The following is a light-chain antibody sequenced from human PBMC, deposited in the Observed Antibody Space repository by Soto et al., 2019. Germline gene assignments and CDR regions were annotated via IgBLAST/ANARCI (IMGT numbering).Light chain of an antibody. CDR1: QSISTY. CDR3: QQTYSKPIT. Sequence: DIQMTQSPSSLSASVGDRVTITCRATQSISTYLNWYQQKPGKAPKLLIYAASHLQTGVPSRFSGSGSGTHFTLTISSLQPEDFATYFCQQTYSKPITFGQGTRLETK. V-gene: IGKV1-39*01. CDR2: AAS. J-gene: IGKJ5*01.